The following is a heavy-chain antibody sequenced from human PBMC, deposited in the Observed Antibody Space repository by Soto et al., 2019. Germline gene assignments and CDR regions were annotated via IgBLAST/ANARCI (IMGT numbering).Heavy chain of an antibody. CDR3: ARAHKNYDILTGYYKRGYYFDY. Sequence: SETLSLTCTVSGGSISSGGYYWSWIRQHPGKGLEWIGYIYYSGSTYYNPSLKSRVTISVDTSKNQFSLKLSSVTAADTAVYYCARAHKNYDILTGYYKRGYYFDYWGQGTLVTVSS. D-gene: IGHD3-9*01. V-gene: IGHV4-31*03. CDR1: GGSISSGGYY. CDR2: IYYSGST. J-gene: IGHJ4*02.